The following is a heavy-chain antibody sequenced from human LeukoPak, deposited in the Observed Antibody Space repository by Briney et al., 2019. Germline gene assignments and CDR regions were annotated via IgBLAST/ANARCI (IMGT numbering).Heavy chain of an antibody. CDR3: ARRLPSNFGFDY. V-gene: IGHV4-38-2*01. D-gene: IGHD4-11*01. Sequence: SEALSLTCAVSGYSISSGYYWSWIRQPPGKGLEWIGSIYHSGSTYYNPSLKSRVTISVDTSKNQFSLKLSSVTAADTAVYYCARRLPSNFGFDYWGQGTLVTVSS. CDR2: IYHSGST. CDR1: GYSISSGYY. J-gene: IGHJ4*02.